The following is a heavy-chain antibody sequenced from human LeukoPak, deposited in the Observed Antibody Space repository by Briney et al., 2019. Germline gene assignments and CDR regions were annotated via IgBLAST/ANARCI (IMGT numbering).Heavy chain of an antibody. V-gene: IGHV3-30*18. Sequence: GRSLRLSCAASGFTFSSYGMHWVRQAPGKGLEWVAVISYDGGNKYYADSVKGRFTISRDNSKNTLYLQMNSLRAEDTAVYYCAKDRSSAKDYWGQGTLVTVSS. D-gene: IGHD6-13*01. J-gene: IGHJ4*02. CDR2: ISYDGGNK. CDR1: GFTFSSYG. CDR3: AKDRSSAKDY.